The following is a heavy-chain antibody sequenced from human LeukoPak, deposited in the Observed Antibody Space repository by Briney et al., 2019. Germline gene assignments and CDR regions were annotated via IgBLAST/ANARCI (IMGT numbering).Heavy chain of an antibody. D-gene: IGHD5-18*01. Sequence: PGGSLRLSCAASGFTFSSYAMTWVRQAPGRGLEWVSGISGSGGSTHYAASVKGRFTISRDNSKNTLYVQMNSLRAEDTAVYYCAKNQGYSYRAPVDYWGQGTLVTVSS. J-gene: IGHJ4*02. CDR2: ISGSGGST. CDR3: AKNQGYSYRAPVDY. CDR1: GFTFSSYA. V-gene: IGHV3-23*01.